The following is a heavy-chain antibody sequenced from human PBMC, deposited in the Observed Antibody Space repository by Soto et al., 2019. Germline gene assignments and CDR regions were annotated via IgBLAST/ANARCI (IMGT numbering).Heavy chain of an antibody. J-gene: IGHJ5*02. V-gene: IGHV4-59*01. CDR3: ARDLGAYGSGSYYFGGRGNWFDP. D-gene: IGHD3-10*01. CDR1: GGSISSYY. CDR2: IYYSGST. Sequence: QVQLQESGPGLVKPSETLSLTCTVSGGSISSYYWSWIRQPPGKGLEWIGYIYYSGSTNYNPSLKIRVTISVDTSKNQFSLKLSSVTAADTAVYYCARDLGAYGSGSYYFGGRGNWFDPWGQGTLVTVSS.